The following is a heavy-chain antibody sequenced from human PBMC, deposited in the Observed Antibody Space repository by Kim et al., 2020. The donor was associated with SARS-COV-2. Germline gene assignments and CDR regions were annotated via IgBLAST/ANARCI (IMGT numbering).Heavy chain of an antibody. J-gene: IGHJ6*02. CDR1: GGSISSSSYY. Sequence: SETLSLTCTVSGGSISSSSYYWGWIRQPPGKGLEWIGSIYYSGSTYYNPSLKSRVTISVDTSKNQFSLKLSSVIAADTAVYYCASPFGELTPRDYGIDVWCQGTTVTVSS. CDR3: ASPFGELTPRDYGIDV. V-gene: IGHV4-39*01. D-gene: IGHD3-10*01. CDR2: IYYSGST.